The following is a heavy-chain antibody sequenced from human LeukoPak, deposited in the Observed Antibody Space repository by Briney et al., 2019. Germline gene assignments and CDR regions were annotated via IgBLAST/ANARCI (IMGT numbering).Heavy chain of an antibody. Sequence: PGGSLRLSCAASGFTFSSYEMNWVRQAPGRGLEWVSYISSSGSTIYYADSVKGRFTISRDNAKNSLYLQMNSLRAEDTAVYYCAREVYCGGDCQKPVGYGFDYWGQGTLVTVSS. CDR1: GFTFSSYE. CDR2: ISSSGSTI. J-gene: IGHJ4*02. D-gene: IGHD2-21*02. V-gene: IGHV3-48*03. CDR3: AREVYCGGDCQKPVGYGFDY.